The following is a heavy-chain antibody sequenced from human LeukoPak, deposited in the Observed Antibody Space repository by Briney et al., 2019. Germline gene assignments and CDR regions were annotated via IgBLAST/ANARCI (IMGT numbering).Heavy chain of an antibody. J-gene: IGHJ3*02. CDR2: VYTSGST. Sequence: PSQTLSLTCTVSGGSINSGTYYWSWIRQPAGKGLEWIGRVYTSGSTNYNPSLRSRVTISLDTSKNQVSLKLSSVTAADTAIYYCARDLGSWPHVTLDIWGHGTLVTVSS. CDR1: GGSINSGTYY. D-gene: IGHD3-16*01. CDR3: ARDLGSWPHVTLDI. V-gene: IGHV4-61*02.